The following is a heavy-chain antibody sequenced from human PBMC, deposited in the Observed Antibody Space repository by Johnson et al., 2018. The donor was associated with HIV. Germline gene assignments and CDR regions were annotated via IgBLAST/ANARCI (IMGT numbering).Heavy chain of an antibody. V-gene: IGHV3-20*04. Sequence: VQLVESGGGVVRPGGSLRLSCAASGFTFDDYGMSWVRQAPGKGLEWVSGINWNGGSTGYADSVKGRFTISRDNAKNSLYLQMNSLRAEDTALYYWSRAYSGSCSPRSAFDIWGQGTMVTVSS. J-gene: IGHJ3*02. CDR2: INWNGGST. CDR1: GFTFDDYG. CDR3: SRAYSGSCSPRSAFDI. D-gene: IGHD1-26*01.